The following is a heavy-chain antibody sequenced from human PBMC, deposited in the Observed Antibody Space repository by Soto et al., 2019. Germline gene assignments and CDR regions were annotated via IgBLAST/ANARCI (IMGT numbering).Heavy chain of an antibody. CDR3: ARDGFDYESGWFAP. J-gene: IGHJ5*02. V-gene: IGHV4-61*01. CDR2: IHYSGST. D-gene: IGHD4-17*01. Sequence: QVQLQESGPGLVKPSETLSLTCTVSGGSVRSGSYNWNWIRQPPGKGLEWIGYIHYSGSTNYNPSLKRRDTRAVDMSRNRSSRRLSSVTAADTAVYYCARDGFDYESGWFAPWGQGTLVTVSS. CDR1: GGSVRSGSYN.